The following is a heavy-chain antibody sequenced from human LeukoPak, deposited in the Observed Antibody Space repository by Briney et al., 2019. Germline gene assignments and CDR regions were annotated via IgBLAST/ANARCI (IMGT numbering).Heavy chain of an antibody. D-gene: IGHD3-10*01. V-gene: IGHV4-61*08. Sequence: SETLSLTCTVSGASVSSSGYYWSWIRQPPGKDLEWIGYISNSGRTSYNPSLESRVTISEDTATNQISLKLRSVTAADTAFYYCARSIAIRGVRHGAFDYWGQGSLVTVSS. CDR1: GASVSSSGYY. CDR2: ISNSGRT. J-gene: IGHJ4*02. CDR3: ARSIAIRGVRHGAFDY.